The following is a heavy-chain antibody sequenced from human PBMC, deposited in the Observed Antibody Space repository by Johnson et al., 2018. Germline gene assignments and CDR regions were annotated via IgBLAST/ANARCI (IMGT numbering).Heavy chain of an antibody. CDR1: GFTFSSYA. J-gene: IGHJ1*01. CDR2: IIGSGGST. V-gene: IGHV3-23*04. D-gene: IGHD6-13*01. CDR3: AKDDHQQLGLPGFRH. Sequence: EVQLVQSGGGLVQPGGSLRLSCAASGFTFSSYAMSWVRQAPGKGLEWVSAIIGSGGSTYYADSVKGRFTISRDNSKNTLYLQMKSLRAEDTAIYYCAKDDHQQLGLPGFRHWGQGTLVTVSS.